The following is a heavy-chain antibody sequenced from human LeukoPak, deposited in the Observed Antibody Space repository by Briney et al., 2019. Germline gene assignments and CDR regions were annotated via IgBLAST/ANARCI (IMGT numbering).Heavy chain of an antibody. CDR1: GFTFSSYA. V-gene: IGHV3-23*01. CDR3: AKNMGSTGYYTTDY. CDR2: ISDPGGST. Sequence: PGGSLRLSCAASGFTFSSYAMSWVCQAPGKGLEWVSVISDPGGSTYYADSVKGRFTISRDNSKNTLYLQMNSLRAEDTAVYYCAKNMGSTGYYTTDYWGQGTLVTVSS. J-gene: IGHJ4*02. D-gene: IGHD3/OR15-3a*01.